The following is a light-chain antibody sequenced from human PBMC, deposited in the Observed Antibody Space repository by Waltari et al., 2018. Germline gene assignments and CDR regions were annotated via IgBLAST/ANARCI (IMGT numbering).Light chain of an antibody. CDR1: TIGGDVYDY. V-gene: IGLV2-11*01. Sequence: QSALTQPRSVSGSPGQSVTFACTGTTIGGDVYDYVSWYQQHPDKPPNLILYDVTKRPFGAPDRFSGSKSGNTASLTISGLQPEDEANYYCLSYTRNDWVFGGGTKLTVL. J-gene: IGLJ3*02. CDR2: DVT. CDR3: LSYTRNDWV.